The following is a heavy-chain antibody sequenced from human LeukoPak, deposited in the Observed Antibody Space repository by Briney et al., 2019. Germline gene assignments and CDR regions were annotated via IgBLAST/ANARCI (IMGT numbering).Heavy chain of an antibody. Sequence: GGSLRLSCAASGFTFSSYWMHWVRQAPGKGLVWVSRINSDGSSTSYADSVKGRFTISRDNAKNTLYLQVNSLRAEDTAVYFCARGGSDTAMAHDYWGQGTLVTVSS. CDR1: GFTFSSYW. D-gene: IGHD5-18*01. J-gene: IGHJ4*02. V-gene: IGHV3-74*01. CDR3: ARGGSDTAMAHDY. CDR2: INSDGSST.